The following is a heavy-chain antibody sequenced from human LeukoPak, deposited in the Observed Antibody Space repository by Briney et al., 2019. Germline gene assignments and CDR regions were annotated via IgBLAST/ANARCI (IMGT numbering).Heavy chain of an antibody. V-gene: IGHV5-51*01. CDR1: GYSFTSYW. CDR2: IYPGGSDT. Sequence: GESLKISCKGSGYSFTSYWIGWVRQMPGKGLEWMGIIYPGGSDTRYSPSFQGQVTISADKSISTAYLQWSSLKASDTAMYYCARLNYYDSSGYPHLLGMDVWGQGTTVTASS. J-gene: IGHJ6*02. CDR3: ARLNYYDSSGYPHLLGMDV. D-gene: IGHD3-22*01.